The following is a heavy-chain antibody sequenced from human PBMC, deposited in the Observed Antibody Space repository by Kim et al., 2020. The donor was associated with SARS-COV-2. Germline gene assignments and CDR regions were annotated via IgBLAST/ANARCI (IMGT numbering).Heavy chain of an antibody. CDR3: AKDDGHGSPRNGAFDI. CDR1: GFTFDDYA. V-gene: IGHV3-9*01. Sequence: GGSLRLSCAASGFTFDDYAMHWVRQAPGKGLEWVSGISWNSGSIGYADSVKGRFTISRDNAKNSLYLQMNSLRAEDTALYYCAKDDGHGSPRNGAFDIWGQGTMVTVSS. J-gene: IGHJ3*02. CDR2: ISWNSGSI. D-gene: IGHD1-26*01.